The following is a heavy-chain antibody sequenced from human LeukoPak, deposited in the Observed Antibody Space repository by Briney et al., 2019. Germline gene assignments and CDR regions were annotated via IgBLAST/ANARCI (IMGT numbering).Heavy chain of an antibody. CDR2: IYYSGKT. CDR1: GDSITNSK. CDR3: ARAKGDY. V-gene: IGHV4-59*01. J-gene: IGHJ4*02. Sequence: SETLSLTCTVSGDSITNSKWRWGRQRPGRGGGWVAYIYYSGKTKYNPSLKSRVTISVDTSKNHFSLKVTSVTAADTAVYYCARAKGDYWGQGTLVTVSS.